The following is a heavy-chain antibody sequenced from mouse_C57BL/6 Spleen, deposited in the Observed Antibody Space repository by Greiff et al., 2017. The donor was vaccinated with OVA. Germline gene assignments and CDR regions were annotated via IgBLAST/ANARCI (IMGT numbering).Heavy chain of an antibody. D-gene: IGHD1-1*01. CDR3: ARKSSYEAMDY. Sequence: VQLQQSGAELVKPGASVKISCKASGYAFSSYWMNWVKQRPGKGLEWIGKIYPGDGDTNYNGKFKGKATLTADKSYSTAYMQLSSLTSEDSAVYFCARKSSYEAMDYWGQGTSVTVSS. J-gene: IGHJ4*01. CDR2: IYPGDGDT. V-gene: IGHV1-80*01. CDR1: GYAFSSYW.